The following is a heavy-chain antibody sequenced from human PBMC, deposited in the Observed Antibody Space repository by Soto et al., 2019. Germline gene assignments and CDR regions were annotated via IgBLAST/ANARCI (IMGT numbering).Heavy chain of an antibody. D-gene: IGHD2-8*01. CDR2: ISYHGSNK. CDR1: GFIFSNYG. J-gene: IGHJ4*02. V-gene: IGHV3-30*03. Sequence: QVQLVESGGGVVQPGRSLRLSCAASGFIFSNYGIHWVRQAPGKGLEWVAVISYHGSNKYYADSVKGQFTISRDNSKNTLYLQMDSVIAEDTAVYYCAAGLAHCTNGVCPIDYWGQGTLVTVSS. CDR3: AAGLAHCTNGVCPIDY.